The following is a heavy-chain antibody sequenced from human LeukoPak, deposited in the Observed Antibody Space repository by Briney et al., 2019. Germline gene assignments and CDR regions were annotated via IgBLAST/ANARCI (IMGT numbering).Heavy chain of an antibody. V-gene: IGHV4-59*01. CDR3: ARYSGSPNWYYYYYMDV. D-gene: IGHD1-26*01. Sequence: KPSETPSLTCTVPGGSISSYYWSWIRQPPGKGPEWVGYIYYSGSTNYNPSLKSRVTISVDTSKNQFSLKLSSVTAADTAVYYCARYSGSPNWYYYYYMDVWGKGTTVTVSS. CDR1: GGSISSYY. J-gene: IGHJ6*03. CDR2: IYYSGST.